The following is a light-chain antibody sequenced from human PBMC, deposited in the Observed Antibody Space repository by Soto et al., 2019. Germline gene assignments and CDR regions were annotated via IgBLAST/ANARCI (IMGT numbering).Light chain of an antibody. CDR1: ETLLHSSGYNY. Sequence: IVVTQSPLSLSVTPGEPAPISCRSNETLLHSSGYNYLDWYLQKPGQSPHLLIYLGSNRASGVPDRFSGSGSGTDFTLRINTVEAEDVGVYYCLQALQTPWAFGQGTKVEIK. CDR3: LQALQTPWA. J-gene: IGKJ1*01. CDR2: LGS. V-gene: IGKV2-28*01.